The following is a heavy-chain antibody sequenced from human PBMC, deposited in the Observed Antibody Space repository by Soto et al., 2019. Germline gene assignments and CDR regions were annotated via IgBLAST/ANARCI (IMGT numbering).Heavy chain of an antibody. V-gene: IGHV4-31*03. D-gene: IGHD3-22*01. CDR2: IYYSGST. Sequence: SETLSLTSTVSGVSISSDGYYWSWIRQHPGKGLEWIGYIYYSGSTYYNPSLKSRVTISVDTSKNQFSLKLSSVTAADTAVYYCARVRYYDSSGYSGMDVWGQGTTVTVSS. CDR3: ARVRYYDSSGYSGMDV. CDR1: GVSISSDGYY. J-gene: IGHJ6*02.